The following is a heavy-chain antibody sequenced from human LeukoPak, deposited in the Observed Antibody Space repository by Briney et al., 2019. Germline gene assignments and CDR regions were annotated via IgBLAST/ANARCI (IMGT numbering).Heavy chain of an antibody. CDR2: INPNSGGT. Sequence: ASVKVSCKASGYTFTGYYMHWVRQAPGQGLEWMGWINPNSGGTNYAQKFQGRVTMTRGTSISTAYMELSRLRSDDTAVYYCARVQGRQLVSFDPWGQGTLVTVSS. CDR3: ARVQGRQLVSFDP. D-gene: IGHD6-6*01. V-gene: IGHV1-2*02. J-gene: IGHJ5*02. CDR1: GYTFTGYY.